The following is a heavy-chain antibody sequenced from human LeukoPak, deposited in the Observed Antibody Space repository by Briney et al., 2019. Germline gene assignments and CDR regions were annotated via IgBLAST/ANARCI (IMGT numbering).Heavy chain of an antibody. Sequence: PGGSLRLSCAASGFTFTNYWMHWVRQVPGEGLMWLSRINSDASTTSYAGSVKGRFTISRDNANNTLYLQLNTLRVEDTAVYYCARETWGGLDYWGQGTLVSVSS. CDR1: GFTFTNYW. CDR2: INSDASTT. J-gene: IGHJ4*02. CDR3: ARETWGGLDY. D-gene: IGHD3-16*01. V-gene: IGHV3-74*01.